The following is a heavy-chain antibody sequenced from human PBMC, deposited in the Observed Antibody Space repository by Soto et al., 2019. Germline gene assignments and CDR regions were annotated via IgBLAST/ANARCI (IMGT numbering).Heavy chain of an antibody. CDR3: AKDSSGWWWGTLPYFDY. D-gene: IGHD6-19*01. CDR2: ISYDGSNK. Sequence: GGSLRLSCAASGFTFSSYGMHWVRQAPGKGLEWVAVISYDGSNKYYADSVKGRFTISRDNSKNTLYLQMNSLRAEDTAVYYCAKDSSGWWWGTLPYFDYWGQGTLVTVSS. V-gene: IGHV3-30*18. CDR1: GFTFSSYG. J-gene: IGHJ4*02.